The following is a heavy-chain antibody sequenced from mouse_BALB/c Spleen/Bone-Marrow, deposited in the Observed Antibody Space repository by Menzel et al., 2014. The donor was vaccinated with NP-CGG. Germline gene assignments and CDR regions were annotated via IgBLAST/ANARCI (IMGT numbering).Heavy chain of an antibody. CDR3: TTLARNNFDY. V-gene: IGHV1-5*01. J-gene: IGHJ2*01. CDR1: GYTFSNYW. D-gene: IGHD3-1*01. CDR2: IHSGNSDT. Sequence: EVKLMESGTVLARPGAAVKMSCKASGYTFSNYWMHWIKQRPGQGLEWIGTIHSGNSDTTYNQKFKGKAKLTAVTSTSTAYMELSSLTNEDSAVYYCTTLARNNFDYWGQGTTLTVSS.